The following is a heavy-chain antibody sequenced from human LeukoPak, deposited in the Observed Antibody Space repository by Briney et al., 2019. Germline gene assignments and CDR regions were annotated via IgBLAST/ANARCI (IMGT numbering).Heavy chain of an antibody. J-gene: IGHJ3*02. CDR1: GSTLSDYA. CDR3: AKDFSSGYLGDGFDI. V-gene: IGHV3-23*01. D-gene: IGHD3-22*01. Sequence: GGSLRLSCAASGSTLSDYAMSWVRQATGKGLGWVSGIGNSGHSTYYADSVKGRFTISRDNSRNTLYLQMNSLRVEDTALFYCAKDFSSGYLGDGFDIWGQGTMVTVSA. CDR2: IGNSGHST.